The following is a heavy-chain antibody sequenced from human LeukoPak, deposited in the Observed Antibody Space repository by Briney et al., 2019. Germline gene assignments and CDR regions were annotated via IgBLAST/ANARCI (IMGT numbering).Heavy chain of an antibody. D-gene: IGHD3-9*01. Sequence: SQTLSLTCAISGDSVSSNSAAWNWIRQSPSRGLEWLGRTYYRSKWYNDYAVSVKSRITINPDTSKNQFSLQLNSVTPEDTAVYYCARDAFPYDILTGQLLYYGMDVWGQGTTVTVSS. J-gene: IGHJ6*02. CDR1: GDSVSSNSAA. V-gene: IGHV6-1*01. CDR3: ARDAFPYDILTGQLLYYGMDV. CDR2: TYYRSKWYN.